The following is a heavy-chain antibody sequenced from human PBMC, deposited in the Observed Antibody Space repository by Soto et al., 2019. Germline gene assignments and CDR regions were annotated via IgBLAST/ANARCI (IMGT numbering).Heavy chain of an antibody. J-gene: IGHJ6*02. V-gene: IGHV1-69*13. D-gene: IGHD5-18*01. CDR3: ARDPANTAMVNTEYYYYGMDV. CDR1: GGTFSSYA. CDR2: IIPIFGTA. Sequence: SVKVSCKASGGTFSSYAISWVRQAPGQGLEWMGGIIPIFGTANYAQKFQGRVTITADESTSTAYMELSSLRSEDMAVYYCARDPANTAMVNTEYYYYGMDVWGQGTTVTVSS.